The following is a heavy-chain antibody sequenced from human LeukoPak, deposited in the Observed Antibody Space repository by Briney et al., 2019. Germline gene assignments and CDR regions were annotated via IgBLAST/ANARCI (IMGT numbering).Heavy chain of an antibody. CDR3: AAGTAADY. CDR1: GIPFSDYY. D-gene: IGHD6-13*01. J-gene: IGHJ4*02. Sequence: GGSLRLSCVVSGIPFSDYYMNWIRQAPGKGLEWISYISSTSSYTDYADSVKGRFTISRDNAQNALFLQMHSLRVEDTAVYYCAAGTAADYWGQGTRVAVSS. V-gene: IGHV3-11*03. CDR2: ISSTSSYT.